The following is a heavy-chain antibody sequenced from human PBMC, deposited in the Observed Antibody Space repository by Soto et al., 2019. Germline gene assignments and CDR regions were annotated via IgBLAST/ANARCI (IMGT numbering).Heavy chain of an antibody. CDR3: AKDLVFPEPSDT. J-gene: IGHJ5*02. V-gene: IGHV3-30*18. CDR1: GFTFSSYG. Sequence: GGSLRLSCAAAGFTFSSYGMHWVRQAPGKGLEWVAIISYDGSNKYYADSVKGRFTISRDDSKNTLYLQMNSLRAEDTAVYYCAKDLVFPEPSDTWGQGT. D-gene: IGHD3-16*01. CDR2: ISYDGSNK.